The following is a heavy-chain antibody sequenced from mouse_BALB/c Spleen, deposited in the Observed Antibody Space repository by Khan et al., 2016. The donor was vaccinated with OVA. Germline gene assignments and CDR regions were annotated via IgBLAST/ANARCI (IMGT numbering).Heavy chain of an antibody. CDR1: GFSLTNYG. J-gene: IGHJ1*01. V-gene: IGHV2-9*02. D-gene: IGHD2-1*01. CDR3: ARYYGNHGWYFDV. Sequence: QVQLKESGPDLVAPSQSLSITCTVSGFSLTNYGVHWVRQPPGKGLEWLGVIWTGGSTNYNSALMSRLSISKDNSKSQVFLKMNSLQIEDTAMYYCARYYGNHGWYFDVWGAGTTVTVSS. CDR2: IWTGGST.